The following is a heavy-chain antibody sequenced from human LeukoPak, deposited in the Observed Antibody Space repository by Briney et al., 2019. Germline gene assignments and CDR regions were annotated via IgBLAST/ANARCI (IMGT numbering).Heavy chain of an antibody. V-gene: IGHV4-59*11. CDR3: ARDRSIAAAGAREYNWFDP. D-gene: IGHD6-13*01. J-gene: IGHJ5*02. CDR1: GGSFSGHL. CDR2: IYYSGST. Sequence: SSETLSLTCAVSGGSFSGHLWSWIRQSPGKGLEWIGYIYYSGSTNYNPSLKSRVTISVDTSKNQFSLKLSSVTAADTAVYYCARDRSIAAAGAREYNWFDPWGQGTLVTVSS.